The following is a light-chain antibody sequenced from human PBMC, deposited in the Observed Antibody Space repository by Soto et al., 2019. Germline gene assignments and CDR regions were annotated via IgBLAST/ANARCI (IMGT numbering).Light chain of an antibody. CDR2: DAS. Sequence: EIVLTQSPATLSLSPGERATLSCRAIQSVGSYFAWYQQKPGQAPRLLIYDASNRATGIPARFSGSGCGTDFTLTISSLEPDDFAVYYCQQRGNCHVTFGQGTRVDIK. CDR3: QQRGNCHVT. V-gene: IGKV3-11*01. J-gene: IGKJ1*01. CDR1: QSVGSY.